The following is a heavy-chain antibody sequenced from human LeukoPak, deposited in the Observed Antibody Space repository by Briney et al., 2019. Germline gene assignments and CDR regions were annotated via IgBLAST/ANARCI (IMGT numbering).Heavy chain of an antibody. CDR3: ARDDLDYPFDY. J-gene: IGHJ4*02. D-gene: IGHD4-11*01. Sequence: GGSLRLSCAASGFTVSSNYMNWVRQAPGKGLEWVSVIYSGGSTYYAGSVKGRFTISRDKSKNTLYLQMYSLRAEDTAVYYCARDDLDYPFDYWGQGTLVTVSS. CDR1: GFTVSSNY. CDR2: IYSGGST. V-gene: IGHV3-66*02.